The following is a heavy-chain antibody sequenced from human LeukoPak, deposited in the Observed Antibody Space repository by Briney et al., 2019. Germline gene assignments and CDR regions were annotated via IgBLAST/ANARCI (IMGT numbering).Heavy chain of an antibody. CDR3: ARGKELLRWPKSVDY. D-gene: IGHD4-23*01. CDR1: GGSISSFF. V-gene: IGHV4-59*12. J-gene: IGHJ4*02. CDR2: IDYRGST. Sequence: SETLSLTCTVSGGSISSFFWSWIRQPPGKGLEWLGCIDYRGSTQYNPSLKSRVTISVDTSKQQFSLKLSSVTAADTAVYYCARGKELLRWPKSVDYWGQGTLVTVSS.